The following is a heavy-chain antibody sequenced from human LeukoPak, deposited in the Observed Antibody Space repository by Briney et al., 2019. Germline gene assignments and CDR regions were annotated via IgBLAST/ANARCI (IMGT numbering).Heavy chain of an antibody. D-gene: IGHD1-7*01. V-gene: IGHV1-8*03. Sequence: GASVKVYCKASGYTFTSYDINWMRQATGQGLEWMGWMNPNSGNTGYAQKFQGRVTITRNTSISTAYMELSSLRSEDTAVYYCARARHSNWNYDNEFGGFDPWGQGTLVTVSS. CDR3: ARARHSNWNYDNEFGGFDP. J-gene: IGHJ5*02. CDR1: GYTFTSYD. CDR2: MNPNSGNT.